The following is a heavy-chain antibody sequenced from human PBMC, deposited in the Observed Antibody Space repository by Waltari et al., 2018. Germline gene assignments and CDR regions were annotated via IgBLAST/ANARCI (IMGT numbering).Heavy chain of an antibody. CDR2: INHSGST. Sequence: QVQLQQWGAGLLKPSETLSLTCAVYGGSFSGYYWSWIRQPPGKGLEWIGEINHSGSTNYNPSLKSRVTISVDTSKNQFSLKLSSVTAADTAAYYCARGRGGGGSRTPHAFDIWGQGTMVTVSS. CDR1: GGSFSGYY. CDR3: ARGRGGGGSRTPHAFDI. V-gene: IGHV4-34*01. D-gene: IGHD2-15*01. J-gene: IGHJ3*02.